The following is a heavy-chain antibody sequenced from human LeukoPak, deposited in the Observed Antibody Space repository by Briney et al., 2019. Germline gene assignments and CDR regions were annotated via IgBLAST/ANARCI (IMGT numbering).Heavy chain of an antibody. Sequence: PGGSLRLSCAASGFTFGTFAMHWVRQAPGKGLEWVAVMSYDGSNKYYADSVKGRFTTSSDNSKNTLYLQMNSLRSEDMAVYYCARGHGGIVVVVRDAFDIWGQGTMVIVSS. CDR2: MSYDGSNK. CDR3: ARGHGGIVVVVRDAFDI. V-gene: IGHV3-30-3*01. J-gene: IGHJ3*02. CDR1: GFTFGTFA. D-gene: IGHD2-15*01.